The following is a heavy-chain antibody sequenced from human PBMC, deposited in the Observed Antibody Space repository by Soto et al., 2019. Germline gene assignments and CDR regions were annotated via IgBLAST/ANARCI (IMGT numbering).Heavy chain of an antibody. J-gene: IGHJ3*02. D-gene: IGHD3-22*01. CDR3: ARTYDSSGPNSGGYGFDI. CDR2: IYYSVSS. CDR1: GGSISSYY. V-gene: IGHV4-59*01. Sequence: SETLSLTCTVSGGSISSYYWSWIRQPPGKGLEWIGYIYYSVSSNYNPSLKSRVTISVDTSKNQFSLKLSSVTAADTALYYCARTYDSSGPNSGGYGFDIWGQGTMVTVSS.